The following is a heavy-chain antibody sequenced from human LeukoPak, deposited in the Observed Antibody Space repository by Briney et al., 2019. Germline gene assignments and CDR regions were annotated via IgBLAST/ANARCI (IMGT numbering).Heavy chain of an antibody. D-gene: IGHD3-3*01. CDR3: ARVLQNYYYLDV. J-gene: IGHJ6*03. CDR2: IYDSEST. CDR1: GGSISSHY. V-gene: IGHV4-59*11. Sequence: PSETLSLTCTVSGGSISSHYWSWVRQPPGKGLEWIGNIYDSESTHYKSSLKSRVTISVDTSKNQFSLRPSSVTAADTAVYYCARVLQNYYYLDVWGKGTTVTVSS.